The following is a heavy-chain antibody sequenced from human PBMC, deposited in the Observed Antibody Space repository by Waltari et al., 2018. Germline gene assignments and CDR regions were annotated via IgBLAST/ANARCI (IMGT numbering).Heavy chain of an antibody. D-gene: IGHD6-6*01. CDR3: ASRESSSSDWFDP. J-gene: IGHJ5*02. CDR2: STPIFGTA. V-gene: IGHV1-69*13. Sequence: QVQLVQSGAEVKKPGSSVKVPCKTSGGTFGTYAISWVRQAPGQGLEWMGRSTPIFGTADYAQKFQGRVTIIADKSTSTAYMELSSLRPDDTAVYYCASRESSSSDWFDPWGQGTLITVSS. CDR1: GGTFGTYA.